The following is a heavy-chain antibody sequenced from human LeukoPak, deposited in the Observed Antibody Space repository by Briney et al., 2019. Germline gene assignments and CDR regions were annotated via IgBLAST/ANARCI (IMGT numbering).Heavy chain of an antibody. V-gene: IGHV3-23*01. Sequence: GGSLRLSCAASGFTFSSYAMSWVRQAPGRGLEWVSAISGSGGSTYYADSVKGRFTISRDNSKNTLYLQMNSLRAEDTAVYYCARNPAPLLELRNWGQGTLVTVSS. J-gene: IGHJ4*02. CDR1: GFTFSSYA. D-gene: IGHD1-7*01. CDR3: ARNPAPLLELRN. CDR2: ISGSGGST.